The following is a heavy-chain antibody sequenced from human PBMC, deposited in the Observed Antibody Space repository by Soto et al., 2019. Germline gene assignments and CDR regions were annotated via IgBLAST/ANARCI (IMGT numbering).Heavy chain of an antibody. V-gene: IGHV3-11*06. D-gene: IGHD6-6*01. Sequence: PGGSLRLSCAASGFTFRDYYMSWIRQAPGKGLEWVSYISSTGSYAKYADSVKGRLTISRDNAKNSLYLQMNSLRAEDTAVYYCARDSSITPRPLDYWGQGTPVTVSS. CDR3: ARDSSITPRPLDY. J-gene: IGHJ4*02. CDR1: GFTFRDYY. CDR2: ISSTGSYA.